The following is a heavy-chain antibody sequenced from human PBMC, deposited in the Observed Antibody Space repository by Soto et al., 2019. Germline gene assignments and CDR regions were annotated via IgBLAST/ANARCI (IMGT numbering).Heavy chain of an antibody. V-gene: IGHV2-5*02. J-gene: IGHJ4*02. Sequence: ITLEESGPTLVKPTETLTLTCTFSGFSLTPGVGVGWVRQTPGKALEWLALVYWDDDKHYNPSLKTRLTITKDDSKGQVVLTITKMDPADSATSSCATLTADFWGPGTLVTV. CDR3: ATLTADF. CDR1: GFSLTPGVG. CDR2: VYWDDDK.